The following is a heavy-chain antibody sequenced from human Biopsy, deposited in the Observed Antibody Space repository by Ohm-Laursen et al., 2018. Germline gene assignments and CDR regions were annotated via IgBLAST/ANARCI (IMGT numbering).Heavy chain of an antibody. Sequence: TLSLTWTVSAASIISGGPFWNWIRQPPGKGLGWIGYIYYSGSTYYNPSLKSRVSISVDTSKNQFSLKLNSVTVADPAVYYCARHSAENRGYDGDYFDYWGQGTLVTVSS. J-gene: IGHJ4*02. CDR1: AASIISGGPF. CDR2: IYYSGST. V-gene: IGHV4-31*02. D-gene: IGHD5-12*01. CDR3: ARHSAENRGYDGDYFDY.